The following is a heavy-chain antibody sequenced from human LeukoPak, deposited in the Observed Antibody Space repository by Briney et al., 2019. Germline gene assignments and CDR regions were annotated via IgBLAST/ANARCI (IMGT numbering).Heavy chain of an antibody. Sequence: GSSVKVSCKASGGTFSSCTISWVRQAPGQGLEWMGRIIPILGIANYAQKFQGRVTITADKSTSTAYMELSSLRSEDTAVNYCAPVAVAGTFDGMDVWGQGTTVTVSS. V-gene: IGHV1-69*02. CDR1: GGTFSSCT. CDR3: APVAVAGTFDGMDV. CDR2: IIPILGIA. D-gene: IGHD6-19*01. J-gene: IGHJ6*02.